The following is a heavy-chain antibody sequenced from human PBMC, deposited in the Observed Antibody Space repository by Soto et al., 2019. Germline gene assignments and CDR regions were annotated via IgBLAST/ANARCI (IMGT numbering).Heavy chain of an antibody. Sequence: QLQLQESGPGLVKPSETLSLTCTVSGGSISSSSYYWGWIRQPPGKGLEWIGSIYYSGSTYYNPSLKSRVTISVDTSKNQFSLKLSSMTAADTAVYYCASDVLLWFGEEAFDIWGQGTMVTVSS. CDR3: ASDVLLWFGEEAFDI. D-gene: IGHD3-10*01. CDR2: IYYSGST. V-gene: IGHV4-39*01. CDR1: GGSISSSSYY. J-gene: IGHJ3*02.